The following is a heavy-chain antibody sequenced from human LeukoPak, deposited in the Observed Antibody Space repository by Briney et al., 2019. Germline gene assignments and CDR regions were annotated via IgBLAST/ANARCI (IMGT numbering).Heavy chain of an antibody. CDR2: IGTAGDT. CDR3: ARAPTFSRYSGYDRNYYYGMDV. V-gene: IGHV3-13*01. D-gene: IGHD5-12*01. CDR1: GFTFSSYD. Sequence: GGSLRLSCAASGFTFSSYDMHWVRQATGKGLEWVSAIGTAGDTYYPGSVKGRFTISRENAKNSLYLQVNSLRAGDTAVYYCARAPTFSRYSGYDRNYYYGMDVWGQGTTVTVSS. J-gene: IGHJ6*02.